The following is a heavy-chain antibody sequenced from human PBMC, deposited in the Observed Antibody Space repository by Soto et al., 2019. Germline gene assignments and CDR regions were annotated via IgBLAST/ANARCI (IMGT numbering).Heavy chain of an antibody. CDR1: GFTFTSSA. J-gene: IGHJ6*02. D-gene: IGHD2-15*01. V-gene: IGHV1-58*02. CDR2: IVVGSGNP. CDR3: AARYCSGGSCYSYYGMDV. Sequence: ASVKVSCKASGFTFTSSAMQWVRQARGQRLERIGWIVVGSGNPNYAQKLQERVTISRDMSTSTAYMELSSLRSKDTAVYYCAARYCSGGSCYSYYGMDVWGQGTTVTVSS.